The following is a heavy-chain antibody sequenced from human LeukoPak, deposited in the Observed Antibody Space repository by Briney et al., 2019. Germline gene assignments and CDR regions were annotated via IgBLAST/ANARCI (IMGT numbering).Heavy chain of an antibody. V-gene: IGHV3-23*01. CDR3: AKWGDYDILTGYYDSDY. CDR1: GFTFSNYA. CDR2: IVGSGSST. D-gene: IGHD3-9*01. J-gene: IGHJ4*02. Sequence: GGSLRLSCAASGFTFSNYAMSWVRQAPGKGLEWLSAIVGSGSSTYYADSVKGRFTISRDNSKNTLYLQLNRLRAEDTAVYYCAKWGDYDILTGYYDSDYWGQGTLVTVSS.